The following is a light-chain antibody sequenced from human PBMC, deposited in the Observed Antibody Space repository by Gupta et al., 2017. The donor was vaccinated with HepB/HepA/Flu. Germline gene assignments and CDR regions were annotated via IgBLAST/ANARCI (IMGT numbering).Light chain of an antibody. CDR1: QSIRNY. CDR3: QQTYITPPT. CDR2: AAS. Sequence: DIQMTQSPSSLSASVGDRVTITCRASQSIRNYLNWYQQKPGKAPRVLIYAASSLQSGVPARFRGSGSGTDFTLTISSLQPEDFATYYCQQTYITPPTFGGGTKVEIK. J-gene: IGKJ4*01. V-gene: IGKV1-39*01.